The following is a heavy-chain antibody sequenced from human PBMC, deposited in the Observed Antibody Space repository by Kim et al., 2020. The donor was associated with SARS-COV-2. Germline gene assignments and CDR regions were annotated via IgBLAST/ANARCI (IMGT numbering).Heavy chain of an antibody. CDR3: AKGIIQHSPLAAFDI. V-gene: IGHV3-23*01. J-gene: IGHJ3*02. CDR2: ISTTVGGT. CDR1: GFIFSSYA. Sequence: GGSLRLSCAASGFIFSSYAMSWVRQAPGKGLEWVSTISTTVGGTYYADSVKGRFTISRDNSKNTVYLQMSSLRAEDTAIYHCAKGIIQHSPLAAFDIWGQGTMVTVSS. D-gene: IGHD5-18*01.